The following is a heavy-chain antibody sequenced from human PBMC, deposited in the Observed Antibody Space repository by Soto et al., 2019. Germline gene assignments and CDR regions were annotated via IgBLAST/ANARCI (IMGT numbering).Heavy chain of an antibody. CDR3: ATRRFSSPESSP. V-gene: IGHV4-4*02. Sequence: SETLSLTCAVSGGSISSSNWGSWVRQPPGKGLEWIGEIYHSGSTNYNPSLKSRVTISADKSISTAYLQWNSLKASDTAMYYCATRRFSSPESSPWGQGTLVTVSS. CDR2: IYHSGST. J-gene: IGHJ5*02. CDR1: GGSISSSNW. D-gene: IGHD3-10*01.